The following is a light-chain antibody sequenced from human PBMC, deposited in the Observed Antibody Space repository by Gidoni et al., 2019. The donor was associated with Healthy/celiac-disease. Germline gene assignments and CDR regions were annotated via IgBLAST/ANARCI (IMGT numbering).Light chain of an antibody. CDR3: QQRSNWPTWT. J-gene: IGKJ1*01. CDR1: QSVSSY. CDR2: DAS. V-gene: IGKV3-11*01. Sequence: ELLLTQYPATLSLSPGDRATLSCRASQSVSSYVACYQQKPGQAPRLLIYDASNRATGIPARFSGSGAGTDFTLTISSLEPEDFSVYYCQQRSNWPTWTFXQXTKVEIK.